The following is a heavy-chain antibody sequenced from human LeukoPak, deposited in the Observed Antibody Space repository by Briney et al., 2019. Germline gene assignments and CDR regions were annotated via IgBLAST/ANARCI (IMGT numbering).Heavy chain of an antibody. V-gene: IGHV4-34*01. Sequence: KPSETLSLTCAVYGGSFSGYYWSWIRQPPGKGLEWIGEINHSGSTNYNPSLKSRVTISVDTSKNQFSLKLSSVTAADTAVYYCARLKRPNRGSYIYYYYMDVWGKGTTVTVSS. CDR2: INHSGST. CDR3: ARLKRPNRGSYIYYYYMDV. CDR1: GGSFSGYY. J-gene: IGHJ6*03. D-gene: IGHD1-26*01.